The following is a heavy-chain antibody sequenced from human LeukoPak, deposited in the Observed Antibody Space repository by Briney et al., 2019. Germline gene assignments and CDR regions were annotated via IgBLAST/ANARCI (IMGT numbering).Heavy chain of an antibody. CDR3: GKAPYSIAAPGTYYDY. Sequence: PGGSLRLSCAASGFTFSSHAMHWVRQAPGKGLEWVAVISYDGSNKYYADSVKGRFTISRDDSKNTLYLQMNSLRAEDTAVYYWGKAPYSIAAPGTYYDYWGQGTLVPVSP. V-gene: IGHV3-30-3*01. CDR2: ISYDGSNK. CDR1: GFTFSSHA. D-gene: IGHD6-13*01. J-gene: IGHJ4*02.